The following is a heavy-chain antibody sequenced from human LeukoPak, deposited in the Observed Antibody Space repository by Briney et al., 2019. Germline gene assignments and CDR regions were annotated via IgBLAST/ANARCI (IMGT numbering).Heavy chain of an antibody. D-gene: IGHD3-22*01. CDR3: ARQSSSGHLNEYYFDY. V-gene: IGHV1-18*01. Sequence: ASVKVSCKASGYTCTTYGISWVRQAPGQGLEWMGWISAYNGNTKYAQRLQGRVTMSTDTSTSTTYMEVRSLRSDDTAVYYCARQSSSGHLNEYYFDYWGQGTLVTVSS. J-gene: IGHJ4*02. CDR2: ISAYNGNT. CDR1: GYTCTTYG.